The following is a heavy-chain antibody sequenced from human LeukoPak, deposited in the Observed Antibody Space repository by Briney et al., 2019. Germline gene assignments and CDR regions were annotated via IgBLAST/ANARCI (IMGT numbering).Heavy chain of an antibody. V-gene: IGHV1-69*13. D-gene: IGHD5-12*01. CDR1: GGTSSSYA. J-gene: IGHJ4*02. Sequence: GASVKVSCKASGGTSSSYAISWVRQAPGQGLEWMGGIIPIFGTANYAQKFQGRVTITADESTSTAYMELSSLRSEDTAVYYCARASYSGYDGSRFDYWGQGTLVTVSS. CDR3: ARASYSGYDGSRFDY. CDR2: IIPIFGTA.